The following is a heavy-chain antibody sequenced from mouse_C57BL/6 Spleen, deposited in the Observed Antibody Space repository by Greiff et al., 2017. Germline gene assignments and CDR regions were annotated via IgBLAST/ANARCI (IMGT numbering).Heavy chain of an antibody. Sequence: QVQLQQPGAELMRPGTSVKLSCKASGYTFTSYWMHWVKQRPGQGLEWIGVIDPSDSYTNYNQKFKGKATLTVDTSSSTAYMQLSSLTSEDSAVYYCARGAYDYEGFAYWGQGTLVTVSA. J-gene: IGHJ3*01. CDR1: GYTFTSYW. V-gene: IGHV1-59*01. CDR2: IDPSDSYT. CDR3: ARGAYDYEGFAY. D-gene: IGHD2-4*01.